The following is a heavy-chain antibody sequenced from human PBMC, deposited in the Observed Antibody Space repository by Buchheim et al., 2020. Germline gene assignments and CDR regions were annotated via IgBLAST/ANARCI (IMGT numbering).Heavy chain of an antibody. V-gene: IGHV3-23*01. CDR2: ISGSGSST. J-gene: IGHJ6*02. CDR3: AKTASMTTVTSTYFYYGMDV. Sequence: EVQLLESGGGLVQPGGSLRLSCAASGFTFSNYAMSWVRQAPGKGLEWVSVISGSGSSTYYADSVKGRFTISRADSKNTLYLQMNSLRAEDTAVYFCAKTASMTTVTSTYFYYGMDVWGQGTT. CDR1: GFTFSNYA. D-gene: IGHD4-17*01.